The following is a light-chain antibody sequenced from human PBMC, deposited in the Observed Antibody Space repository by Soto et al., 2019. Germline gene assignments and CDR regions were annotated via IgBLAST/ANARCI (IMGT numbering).Light chain of an antibody. CDR2: ESS. CDR3: QQRRDWSIT. Sequence: EIVLTQSPATLSLSPGERATLSCRASQSVSSYLAWYQQKPGQAPRLLIYESSNRATGIPARFSGSGSGTDFTLTISSLEPEDFAVYYCQQRRDWSITFGQGTRLEIK. J-gene: IGKJ5*01. CDR1: QSVSSY. V-gene: IGKV3-11*01.